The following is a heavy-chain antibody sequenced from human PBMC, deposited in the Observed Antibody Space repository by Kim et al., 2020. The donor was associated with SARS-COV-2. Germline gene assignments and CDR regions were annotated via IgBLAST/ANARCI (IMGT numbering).Heavy chain of an antibody. CDR3: ARSDYYDFWSGYPSNYYYYGMDV. J-gene: IGHJ6*02. CDR1: GYSFTSYW. V-gene: IGHV5-10-1*01. D-gene: IGHD3-3*01. CDR2: IDPSDSYT. Sequence: GESLKISCKGSGYSFTSYWISWVRQMPGKGLEWMGRIDPSDSYTNYSPSFQGHVTISADKSISTAYLQWSSLKASDTAMYYCARSDYYDFWSGYPSNYYYYGMDVWGQGTTVTVSS.